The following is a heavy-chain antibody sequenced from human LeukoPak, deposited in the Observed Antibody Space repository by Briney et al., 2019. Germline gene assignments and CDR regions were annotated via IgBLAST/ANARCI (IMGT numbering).Heavy chain of an antibody. Sequence: GGSLRLSCAASGFTVSSNYMNWVRQAPGKGLEWVSSISSSSSYIYYADSVKGRFTISRDNAKNSLYLQMNSLRAEDTAVYYCARDIRGYSYGYYFDYWGQGTLVTVSS. CDR2: ISSSSSYI. CDR3: ARDIRGYSYGYYFDY. D-gene: IGHD5-18*01. J-gene: IGHJ4*02. V-gene: IGHV3-21*01. CDR1: GFTVSSNY.